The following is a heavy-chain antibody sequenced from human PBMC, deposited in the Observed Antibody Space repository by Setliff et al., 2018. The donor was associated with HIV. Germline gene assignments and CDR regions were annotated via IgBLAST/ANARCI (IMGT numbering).Heavy chain of an antibody. V-gene: IGHV4-39*07. J-gene: IGHJ5*02. CDR1: GGSISGSSYL. Sequence: SETLSLTCNVSGGSISGSSYLWGWIRQPPGKGLEWIASIYYSGITYYNPSLKSRATISVDTSKNQFSLRLSSVTAADTAVYYCARAFGSGSYRWFDPWGQGTLVTVSS. CDR2: IYYSGIT. D-gene: IGHD3-10*01. CDR3: ARAFGSGSYRWFDP.